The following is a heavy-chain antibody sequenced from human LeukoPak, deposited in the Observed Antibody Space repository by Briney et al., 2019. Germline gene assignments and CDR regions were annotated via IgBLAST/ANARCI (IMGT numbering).Heavy chain of an antibody. CDR1: GYTFSDFY. V-gene: IGHV1-2*02. D-gene: IGHD3-3*02. CDR2: ITPKSGDT. J-gene: IGHJ4*02. CDR3: ARVRLADERAWAY. Sequence: ASVKVSCKASGYTFSDFYIHWVRQAPGRGLEYAGWITPKSGDTYSPQRFQGRVTMTRDASISTAYMELSSLRSDDTAVYFCARVRLADERAWAYWGQGTLVTVSS.